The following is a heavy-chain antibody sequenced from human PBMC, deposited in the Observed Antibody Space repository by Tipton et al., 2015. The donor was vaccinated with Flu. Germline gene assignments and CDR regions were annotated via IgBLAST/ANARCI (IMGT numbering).Heavy chain of an antibody. CDR1: GGSISDSDYY. Sequence: LRLSCTVSGGSISDSDYYWAWIRQPPGKRLEWIGSIFYSGNTYYNPSLMSRVIISVDTSNNQFSLRLTSVTAADTAVYYCARYPESNYHWFGPWGQGALVTVSS. J-gene: IGHJ5*02. V-gene: IGHV4-39*07. CDR2: IFYSGNT. CDR3: ARYPESNYHWFGP. D-gene: IGHD4-11*01.